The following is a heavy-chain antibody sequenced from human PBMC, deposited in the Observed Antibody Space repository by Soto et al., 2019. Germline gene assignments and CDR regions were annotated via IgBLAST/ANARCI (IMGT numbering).Heavy chain of an antibody. CDR1: GFTFSSYA. CDR3: AKAVSWYDY. V-gene: IGHV3-23*01. J-gene: IGHJ4*02. Sequence: EVQLLESGGGLIQPGGSLRLSCAASGFTFSSYAMNWVHQAPGKGLEWVSGISGSGGSTYYADSVQGRFTISRDNTKNTLYLQMSSLRAEDTAVYYCAKAVSWYDYWGQGTLVTVSS. CDR2: ISGSGGST. D-gene: IGHD6-13*01.